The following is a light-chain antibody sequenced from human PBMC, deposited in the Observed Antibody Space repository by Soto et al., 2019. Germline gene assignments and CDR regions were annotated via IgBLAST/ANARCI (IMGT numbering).Light chain of an antibody. V-gene: IGLV2-14*01. Sequence: QSALTQPASVSGSPGPSITISCTGTSSDVGGYNYVSWYQQHPGKAPKLMIYDVTNRPSGVSNRFSGSKSGNTASLAISGLQAEDEADYYCSSYTGSSTHVVFGGGTKLTVL. CDR1: SSDVGGYNY. J-gene: IGLJ2*01. CDR3: SSYTGSSTHVV. CDR2: DVT.